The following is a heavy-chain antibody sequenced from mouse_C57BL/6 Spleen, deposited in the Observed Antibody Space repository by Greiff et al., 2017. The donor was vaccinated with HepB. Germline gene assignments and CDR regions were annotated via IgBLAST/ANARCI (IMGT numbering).Heavy chain of an antibody. CDR2: IKPGSGYS. Sequence: QVQLKESGAELARPGASVKMSCKASGYTFTRYTIHWINQRPGQGLEWIGYIKPGSGYSENNQNFKDRATLTADKSSSTVYMHLSSLTSGDSAVYYCARETPVVADFDYWGQGTTLTVSS. CDR3: ARETPVVADFDY. V-gene: IGHV1-4*01. J-gene: IGHJ2*01. D-gene: IGHD1-1*01. CDR1: GYTFTRYT.